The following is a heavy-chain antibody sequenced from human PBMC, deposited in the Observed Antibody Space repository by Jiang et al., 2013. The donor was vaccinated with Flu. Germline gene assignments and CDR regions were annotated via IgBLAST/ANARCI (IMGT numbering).Heavy chain of an antibody. J-gene: IGHJ4*02. Sequence: KPTQTLTLTCTFSGFSLTTSGMRVNWIRQPPGKALEWLARVDWDDEKFYSTSLETRLTISKDTSKNQVVLTVTNVDPEDTATYYCARMRPGGLTHFDFWGQGHPGHR. CDR2: VDWDDEK. CDR3: ARMRPGGLTHFDF. D-gene: IGHD3/OR15-3a*01. CDR1: GFSLTTSGMR. V-gene: IGHV2-70*04.